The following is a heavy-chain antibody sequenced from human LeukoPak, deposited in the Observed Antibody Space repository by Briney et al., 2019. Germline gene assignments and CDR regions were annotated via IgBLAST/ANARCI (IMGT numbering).Heavy chain of an antibody. V-gene: IGHV1-18*01. CDR3: AREVYYYDSSGYRMINY. CDR2: ISAYNGNT. J-gene: IGHJ4*02. Sequence: ASVKVSCKASGYTFTSYGISWVRQAPGLGLEWMGWISAYNGNTNYAQKLQGRVTMTTDTSTSTAYMELRSLRSDDTAVYYCAREVYYYDSSGYRMINYWGQGTLVTVSS. CDR1: GYTFTSYG. D-gene: IGHD3-22*01.